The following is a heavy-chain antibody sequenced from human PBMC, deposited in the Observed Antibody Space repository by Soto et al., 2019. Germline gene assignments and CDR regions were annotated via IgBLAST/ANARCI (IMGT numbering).Heavy chain of an antibody. J-gene: IGHJ4*02. D-gene: IGHD3-10*01. Sequence: PSETLSLTCTVSGGSISSYYWSWIRQPPGKGLEWIGYIYYSGSTNYNPSLKSRVTISVDTSKNQFSLKLSSVTAADTAVYYCARAVYHYDSGTYPLDYWGQGTLVTVSS. CDR2: IYYSGST. V-gene: IGHV4-59*01. CDR1: GGSISSYY. CDR3: ARAVYHYDSGTYPLDY.